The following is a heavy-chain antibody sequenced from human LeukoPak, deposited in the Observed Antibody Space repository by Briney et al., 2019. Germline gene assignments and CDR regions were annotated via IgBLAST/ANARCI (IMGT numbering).Heavy chain of an antibody. Sequence: ASVKVSCKTSGYSENFYGITWVRQVAGQGLEWMGWISARHGQTEYAPNSQDRVTMTTDTYTNTAYMELRSLRSDDTAVYYCAGSLGYYVCYLKYWGQGTLVTVSS. CDR1: GYSENFYG. D-gene: IGHD2-15*01. J-gene: IGHJ4*02. V-gene: IGHV1-18*01. CDR2: ISARHGQT. CDR3: AGSLGYYVCYLKY.